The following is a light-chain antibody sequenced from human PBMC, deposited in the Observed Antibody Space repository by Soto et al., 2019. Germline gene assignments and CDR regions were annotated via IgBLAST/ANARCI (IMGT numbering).Light chain of an antibody. CDR2: GAS. V-gene: IGKV3-20*01. J-gene: IGKJ4*01. Sequence: EIVLTQSPGALSLSPGERATLSCRASQSVRSNYLAWYQQKPGQAPRLLIYGASSRATGIPDRFSGGGSGTDFTLTISRLEPEDFGVYYCQQYESSPPVTFGGGTRVEIK. CDR1: QSVRSNY. CDR3: QQYESSPPVT.